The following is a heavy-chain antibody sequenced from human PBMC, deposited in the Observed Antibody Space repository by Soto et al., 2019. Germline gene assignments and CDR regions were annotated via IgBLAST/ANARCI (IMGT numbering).Heavy chain of an antibody. Sequence: ASVKVSCKASGYTFTSYAMHWVRQAPGQRLEWMGWINAGNGNTKYSQKFQGRVTITRDTSASTAYMELGSLRSEDTAVYYCARDFVTPNWFDPWGQGTLVTVSS. J-gene: IGHJ5*02. D-gene: IGHD4-4*01. CDR2: INAGNGNT. CDR1: GYTFTSYA. V-gene: IGHV1-3*01. CDR3: ARDFVTPNWFDP.